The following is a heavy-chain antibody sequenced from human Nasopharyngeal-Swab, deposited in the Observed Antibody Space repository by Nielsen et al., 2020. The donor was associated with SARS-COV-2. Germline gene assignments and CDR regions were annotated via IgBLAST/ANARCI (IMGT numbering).Heavy chain of an antibody. Sequence: WVRQAPGQGLEWMGWINPNSGGTNYAQKFQGWVTMTRDTSISTAYMELSRLRSDDTAVYYCARAAKGYCSSTSCYSIPEYYYYMDVWGKGTTVTSP. J-gene: IGHJ6*03. V-gene: IGHV1-2*04. D-gene: IGHD2-2*01. CDR2: INPNSGGT. CDR3: ARAAKGYCSSTSCYSIPEYYYYMDV.